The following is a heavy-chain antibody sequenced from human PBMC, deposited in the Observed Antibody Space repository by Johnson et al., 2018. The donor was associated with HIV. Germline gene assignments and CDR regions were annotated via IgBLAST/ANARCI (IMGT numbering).Heavy chain of an antibody. CDR3: AKTRLRFLEWYDAFDI. J-gene: IGHJ3*02. Sequence: VQLVESGGGVVQPGRSLRLSCAASGFTFSSYAMHWVRQAPGTGLEWVSVLYSGGSTYYADSVKGRFTISRDNSKNTLYLQMNSLRAEDTAVYYCAKTRLRFLEWYDAFDIWGQGTMVTVSS. V-gene: IGHV3-66*01. D-gene: IGHD3-3*01. CDR2: LYSGGST. CDR1: GFTFSSYA.